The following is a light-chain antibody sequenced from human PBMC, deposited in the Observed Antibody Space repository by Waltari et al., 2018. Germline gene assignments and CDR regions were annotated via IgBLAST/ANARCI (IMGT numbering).Light chain of an antibody. J-gene: IGLJ1*01. CDR3: SSYTRGRTYV. CDR2: DVS. Sequence: QSALTQPASVSGSPGQSIAISCSGSSTDLGAHDFVSWYQHHPGNAPKLIIFDVSRRPSGISYRFSGSKFGNTASLTISGLQAEDEADYYCSSYTRGRTYVFGSGTKVTVL. CDR1: STDLGAHDF. V-gene: IGLV2-14*03.